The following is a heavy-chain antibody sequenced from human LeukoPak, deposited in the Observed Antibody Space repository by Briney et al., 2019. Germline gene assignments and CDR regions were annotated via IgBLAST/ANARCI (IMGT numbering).Heavy chain of an antibody. CDR2: IYSSGIT. CDR1: GGSISSYY. V-gene: IGHV4-59*01. CDR3: AATWSSHRFDY. D-gene: IGHD3-3*01. J-gene: IGHJ4*02. Sequence: SETLSLTCTVSGGSISSYYWSWIRQPPGKGLEWIGYIYSSGITNYNPPLKSRLTISVDTSKNQFSLKLSSVTAADTAVYYCAATWSSHRFDYWGQGTLVTVSS.